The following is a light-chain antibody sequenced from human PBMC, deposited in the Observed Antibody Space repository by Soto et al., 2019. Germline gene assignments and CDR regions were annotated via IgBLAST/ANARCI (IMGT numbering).Light chain of an antibody. J-gene: IGKJ1*01. Sequence: AIQLTQSPSSLSASVGDRVTITCRASQGISSALAWYQQKPGKAPKLLIYDASSLESGVPSTFSCSGSGTDFNLTISSLLSEDFEVYYCQQYNQWPRTFGPGTKVEVK. CDR1: QGISSA. CDR2: DAS. V-gene: IGKV1D-13*01. CDR3: QQYNQWPRT.